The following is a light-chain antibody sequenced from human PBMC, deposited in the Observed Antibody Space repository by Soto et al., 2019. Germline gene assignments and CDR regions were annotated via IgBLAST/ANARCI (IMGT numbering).Light chain of an antibody. Sequence: EIVLTQSPGTLSLPPGERATLSCRASQSVSSSYLAWYQQKPGQAPRLLIYGASSRATGIPDRFSGSGSGTDFTLTLSRLEPEDFAVYFCQQYGSSLPWTFGQGTKVEVK. CDR2: GAS. CDR1: QSVSSSY. CDR3: QQYGSSLPWT. V-gene: IGKV3-20*01. J-gene: IGKJ1*01.